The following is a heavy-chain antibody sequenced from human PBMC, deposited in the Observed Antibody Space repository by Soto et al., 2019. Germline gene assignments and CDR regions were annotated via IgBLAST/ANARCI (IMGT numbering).Heavy chain of an antibody. Sequence: SETLSLTCTVSGGSISSGDYYWSWIRQPPGKGLEWIGYIYYSGSTYYNPSLKSRVTISVDTSKNQFSLKLSSVTAADTAVYYCARTYYYDSSGYYIMWYFDYWGQGTLVTVSS. CDR3: ARTYYYDSSGYYIMWYFDY. CDR2: IYYSGST. D-gene: IGHD3-22*01. V-gene: IGHV4-30-4*01. J-gene: IGHJ4*02. CDR1: GGSISSGDYY.